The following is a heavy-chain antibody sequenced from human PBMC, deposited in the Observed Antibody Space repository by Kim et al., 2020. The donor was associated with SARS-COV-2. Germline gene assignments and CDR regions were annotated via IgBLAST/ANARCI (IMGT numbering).Heavy chain of an antibody. CDR1: GGTFSSYA. J-gene: IGHJ4*02. CDR2: IIPIFGTA. Sequence: SVKVSCKASGGTFSSYAISWVRQAPGQGLEWMGGIIPIFGTANYAQKFQGRVTITADESTSTAYMELSSLRSEDTAVYYCARGDYDSSGYPIHFDYWGQGTLVTVSS. V-gene: IGHV1-69*13. CDR3: ARGDYDSSGYPIHFDY. D-gene: IGHD3-22*01.